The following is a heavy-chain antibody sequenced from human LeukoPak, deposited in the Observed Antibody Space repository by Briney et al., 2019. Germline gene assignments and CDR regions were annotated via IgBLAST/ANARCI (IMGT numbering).Heavy chain of an antibody. V-gene: IGHV3-7*01. Sequence: GGSLRLSCAASGFTFRSYWMSWVRQAPGKGLEWVANIKQDGSEKYYVDSVKGRFTISRDNAKNSLYLQMNSLRAEDTAVYYCARDGGSGWPSFDYWGQGTLVTASS. D-gene: IGHD6-19*01. J-gene: IGHJ4*02. CDR2: IKQDGSEK. CDR1: GFTFRSYW. CDR3: ARDGGSGWPSFDY.